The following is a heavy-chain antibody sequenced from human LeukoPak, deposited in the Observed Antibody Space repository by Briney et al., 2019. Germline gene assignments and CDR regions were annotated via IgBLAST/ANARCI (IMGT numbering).Heavy chain of an antibody. V-gene: IGHV4-59*12. CDR2: IYYSGST. CDR3: ARDDDYGDPEAKAFDI. CDR1: GGSISSYY. J-gene: IGHJ3*02. D-gene: IGHD4-17*01. Sequence: SETLSLTCTVSGGSISSYYWSWIRQPPGKGLEWIGYIYYSGSTYYNPSLKSRVTISVDTSKNQFSLKLSSVTAADTAVYYCARDDDYGDPEAKAFDIWGQGTMVTVSS.